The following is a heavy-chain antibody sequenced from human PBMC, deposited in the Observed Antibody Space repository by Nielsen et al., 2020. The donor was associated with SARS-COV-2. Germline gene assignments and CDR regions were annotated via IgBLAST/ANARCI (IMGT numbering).Heavy chain of an antibody. Sequence: ASVKVSCKTSGYTFTSYDINWVRQAAGQGLEWLGWMNPHTGDTGYAQKFQGRVTMTSNTSIRTAYMELGSLTSEDTAVYYCARRQWFGELRDWGQETLVTVSS. CDR3: ARRQWFGELRD. D-gene: IGHD3-10*01. CDR1: GYTFTSYD. V-gene: IGHV1-8*01. CDR2: MNPHTGDT. J-gene: IGHJ4*02.